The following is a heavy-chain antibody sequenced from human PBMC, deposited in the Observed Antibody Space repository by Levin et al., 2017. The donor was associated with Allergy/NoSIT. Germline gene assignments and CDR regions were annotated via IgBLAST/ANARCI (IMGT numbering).Heavy chain of an antibody. D-gene: IGHD1-1*01. CDR3: AREGLDPLYYYYYMDV. CDR2: IYHSGST. J-gene: IGHJ6*03. CDR1: GGSISSSNW. V-gene: IGHV4-4*02. Sequence: SSETLSLTCAVSGGSISSSNWWSWVRQPPGKGLEWIGEIYHSGSTNYNPSLKSRVTISVDKSKNQFSLKLSSVTAADTAVYYCAREGLDPLYYYYYMDVWGKGTTVTVSS.